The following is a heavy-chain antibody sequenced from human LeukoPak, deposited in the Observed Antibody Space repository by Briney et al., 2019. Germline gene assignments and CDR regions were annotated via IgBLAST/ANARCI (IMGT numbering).Heavy chain of an antibody. CDR2: ISGSGHRT. J-gene: IGHJ4*02. D-gene: IGHD5-18*01. Sequence: PGGSLRLSCAASGFTFSSYGVSWVRQAPGKGLEWVSGISGSGHRTYYADSVKGRFTISRDNSKSTLYLQMNSLRAEDTAVYYCATYRQVMLPFESWGQGTLVTVSS. V-gene: IGHV3-23*01. CDR1: GFTFSSYG. CDR3: ATYRQVMLPFES.